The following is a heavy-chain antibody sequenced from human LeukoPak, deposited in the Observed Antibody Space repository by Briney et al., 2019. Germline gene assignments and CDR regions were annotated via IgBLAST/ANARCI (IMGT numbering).Heavy chain of an antibody. J-gene: IGHJ4*02. CDR3: ASGLTLRWPHTYYFAY. D-gene: IGHD4-17*01. CDR1: GGSISSGGNY. Sequence: SETLSLTCTVSGGSISSGGNYWSWLRQLPGTGLEWIGYIYYVGNTNYNPSLKSRVTISVDTSKNQFSLKLSSVTAADTAVYYCASGLTLRWPHTYYFAYWGQGTLVTVSS. CDR2: IYYVGNT. V-gene: IGHV4-31*03.